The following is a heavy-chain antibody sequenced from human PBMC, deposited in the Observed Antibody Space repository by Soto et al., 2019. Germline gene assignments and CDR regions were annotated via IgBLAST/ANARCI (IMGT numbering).Heavy chain of an antibody. CDR2: IYYSGST. J-gene: IGHJ3*02. Sequence: QVQLQESRPGLVKPSETLFLTCTVSGGSISSYYWCWIRQPPGKGLEWLGHIYYSGSTTYNPSLKSRVNISVDTSKHQFSLKLSSVTAADTAVYYCARPPNFDFWSGYYPGDPFDIWGQGTMVTVSS. CDR1: GGSISSYY. CDR3: ARPPNFDFWSGYYPGDPFDI. D-gene: IGHD3-3*01. V-gene: IGHV4-59*01.